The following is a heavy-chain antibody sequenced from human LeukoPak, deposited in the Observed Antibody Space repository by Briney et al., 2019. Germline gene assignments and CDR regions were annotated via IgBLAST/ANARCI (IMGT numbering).Heavy chain of an antibody. Sequence: SETLSLTCAVFGGSISSGDYSWSWIRQPPGKGLEWIGYIYHSGSTYYNPSLKSRVTISVDRSKKQFSLKLSSVTAADTAVYYCARASRCSTTSCSSDYYFDYWGQGTLVTVSS. J-gene: IGHJ4*02. CDR3: ARASRCSTTSCSSDYYFDY. CDR1: GGSISSGDYS. V-gene: IGHV4-30-2*01. D-gene: IGHD2-2*01. CDR2: IYHSGST.